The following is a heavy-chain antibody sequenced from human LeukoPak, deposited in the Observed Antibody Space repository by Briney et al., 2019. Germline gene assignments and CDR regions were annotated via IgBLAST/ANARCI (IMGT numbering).Heavy chain of an antibody. J-gene: IGHJ3*01. V-gene: IGHV4-30-4*01. CDR1: GGSISGGDYH. Sequence: SETLSLTCTVSGGSISGGDYHWSWIRQPPGKGLEWIGYIYYRGSTYYNPSLKSRLTISVDTSKNQFSLKLSSVTAADTAVYYCARVGVSSFHDTFDLWGQGTMVTVSS. CDR2: IYYRGST. CDR3: ARVGVSSFHDTFDL. D-gene: IGHD3-16*01.